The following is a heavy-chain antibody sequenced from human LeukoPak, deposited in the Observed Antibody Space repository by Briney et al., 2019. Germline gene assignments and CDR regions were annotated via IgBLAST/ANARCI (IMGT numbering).Heavy chain of an antibody. CDR1: GFTFSNYA. J-gene: IGHJ4*02. Sequence: GGSLRLSCVASGFTFSNYAMTWVRQVSGKGLEWVSGISGSGGGTYYAASVKGRFTISRDNAKNSLYLQMNSLRAEDTAVYYCARESGSSGWTHIDYWGQGTLVTVSS. D-gene: IGHD6-19*01. V-gene: IGHV3-23*01. CDR2: ISGSGGGT. CDR3: ARESGSSGWTHIDY.